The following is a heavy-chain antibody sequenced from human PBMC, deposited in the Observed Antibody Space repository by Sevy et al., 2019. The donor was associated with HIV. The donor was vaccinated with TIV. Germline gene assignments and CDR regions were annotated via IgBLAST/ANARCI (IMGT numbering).Heavy chain of an antibody. V-gene: IGHV3-30-3*01. CDR2: ISYDGSNK. CDR1: GFTFSSYA. J-gene: IGHJ4*02. Sequence: GESLKISCAASGFTFSSYAMHWVRQAPGKGLEWVAVISYDGSNKYYADSVKGRFTISRDNSNNTLYLQMNSLSAEDTAVYYCASDHQGIAVAGFNDYWGQGTLVTVSS. D-gene: IGHD6-19*01. CDR3: ASDHQGIAVAGFNDY.